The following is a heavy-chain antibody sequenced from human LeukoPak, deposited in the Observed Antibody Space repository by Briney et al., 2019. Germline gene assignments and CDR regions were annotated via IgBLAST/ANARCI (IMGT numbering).Heavy chain of an antibody. Sequence: SETLSLTCSVSGDSISSSGYYWGWIRQPPGKGLEWIGSMYYGGNTYYNASLKSRVTISVDTSKNLFSLKLNSVTAADTAVYYCATRSDYAGYYWGQGTLVTVSS. CDR3: ATRSDYAGYY. V-gene: IGHV4-39*07. CDR1: GDSISSSGYY. D-gene: IGHD4-17*01. CDR2: MYYGGNT. J-gene: IGHJ4*02.